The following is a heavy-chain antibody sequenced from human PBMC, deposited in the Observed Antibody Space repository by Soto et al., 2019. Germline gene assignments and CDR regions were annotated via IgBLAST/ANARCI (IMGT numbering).Heavy chain of an antibody. Sequence: RQMPGKGLEWMGIIYPGDSDTRYSPSFQGQVTISADKSISTAFLQWSSLKASDTAIYYYARPGLRYFDWGEGTLVTVS. V-gene: IGHV5-51*01. D-gene: IGHD3-9*01. CDR3: ARPGLRYFD. CDR2: IYPGDSDT. J-gene: IGHJ4*02.